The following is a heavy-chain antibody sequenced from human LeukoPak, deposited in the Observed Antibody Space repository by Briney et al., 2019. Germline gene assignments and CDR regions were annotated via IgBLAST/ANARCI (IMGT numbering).Heavy chain of an antibody. CDR3: AKDVRFSDYDWGYHFDY. CDR2: ISGSGGNR. V-gene: IGHV3-23*01. Sequence: GGSLRLSCAASGFSFSSYAMSWVRQAPGKGLEWVSAISGSGGNRYYADSVKGRFTISRDNSKNTLYLQINSLRAVDTAVYYCAKDVRFSDYDWGYHFDYWGQGTLVTVSS. CDR1: GFSFSSYA. J-gene: IGHJ4*02. D-gene: IGHD5-12*01.